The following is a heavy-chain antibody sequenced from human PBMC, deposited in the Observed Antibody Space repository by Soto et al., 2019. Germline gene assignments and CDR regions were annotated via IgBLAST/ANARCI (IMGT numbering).Heavy chain of an antibody. CDR3: AGAEYSGSYVAFDI. CDR2: IWYDGSNK. D-gene: IGHD1-26*01. CDR1: GFTFSSYG. Sequence: PGGSLRLSCAASGFTFSSYGMHWVRQAPGKGLEWVAVIWYDGSNKYYADSVKGRFTISRDNSKNTLYLQMNSLRAEDTAVYYCAGAEYSGSYVAFDIWGQGTMVTVSS. V-gene: IGHV3-33*08. J-gene: IGHJ3*02.